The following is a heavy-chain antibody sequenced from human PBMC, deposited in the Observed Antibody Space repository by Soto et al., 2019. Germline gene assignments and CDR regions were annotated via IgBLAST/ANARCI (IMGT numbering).Heavy chain of an antibody. J-gene: IGHJ6*02. CDR2: IYYSGNT. V-gene: IGHV4-31*03. Sequence: TLCVTCTVSGGSISSGYYWSWIRQYPGKGLEWIGYIYYSGNTYYNPSLKSRVSISLDTSKSQFSLKLDSVTAADTAVYYCARDAPVELRVPNPMDVWGQGNTVIVSS. CDR3: ARDAPVELRVPNPMDV. D-gene: IGHD3-16*01. CDR1: GGSISSGYY.